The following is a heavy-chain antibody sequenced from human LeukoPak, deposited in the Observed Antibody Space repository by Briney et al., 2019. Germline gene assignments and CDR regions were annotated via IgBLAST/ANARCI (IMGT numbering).Heavy chain of an antibody. Sequence: SVKVSCKASGGTFSSYAISWVRQAPGQGLEWMGGIIPIFGTANYAQKFQGRVTITTDESTSTAYMELSSLRADDTAVYYCAKARGWYDFDYWGQGILVTVSS. D-gene: IGHD6-19*01. CDR3: AKARGWYDFDY. CDR1: GGTFSSYA. J-gene: IGHJ4*02. CDR2: IIPIFGTA. V-gene: IGHV1-69*05.